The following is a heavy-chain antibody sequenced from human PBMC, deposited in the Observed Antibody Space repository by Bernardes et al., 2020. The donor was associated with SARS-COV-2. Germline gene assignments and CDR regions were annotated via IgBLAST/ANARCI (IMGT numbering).Heavy chain of an antibody. Sequence: GGSLRLSCAASGFTFSSYWMHWVRQAPGKGLVWVSRISGDGRTTTYADSVKGRFTISRDNARNTLYLQMNSLRDEDTAVYYCVRGPRDGHGRFEYWGQGTLGTVSS. CDR3: VRGPRDGHGRFEY. CDR2: ISGDGRTT. CDR1: GFTFSSYW. J-gene: IGHJ4*02. V-gene: IGHV3-74*01.